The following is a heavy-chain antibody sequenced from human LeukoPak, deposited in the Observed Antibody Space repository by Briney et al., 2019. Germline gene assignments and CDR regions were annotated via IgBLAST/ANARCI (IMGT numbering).Heavy chain of an antibody. D-gene: IGHD3-3*01. V-gene: IGHV4-34*01. CDR2: INHSGST. J-gene: IGHJ4*02. Sequence: SETLSLTCAVYGGSFSGYYWSWIRQPPGKGLEWIGEINHSGSTNYNPSLKSRVTISVDTSKNQFSLKLSSVTAADAAVYYCARGWYYDFWSGYYFDYWGQGTLVTVSS. CDR1: GGSFSGYY. CDR3: ARGWYYDFWSGYYFDY.